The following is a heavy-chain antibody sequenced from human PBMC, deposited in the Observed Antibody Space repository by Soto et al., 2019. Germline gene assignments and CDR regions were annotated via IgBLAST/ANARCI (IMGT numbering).Heavy chain of an antibody. CDR1: GFTFSNVW. CDR3: TTGSVEGV. V-gene: IGHV3-15*07. D-gene: IGHD2-15*01. J-gene: IGHJ6*02. CDR2: IKNKIGGGTT. Sequence: GGSLRLSCAASGFTFSNVWMNWVRQAPGKGLEWVGRIKNKIGGGTTDYAAPVKGRFTISRDDSNNMLYLQMNSLKADDTAVYYCTTGSVEGVWGQGTTVTVSS.